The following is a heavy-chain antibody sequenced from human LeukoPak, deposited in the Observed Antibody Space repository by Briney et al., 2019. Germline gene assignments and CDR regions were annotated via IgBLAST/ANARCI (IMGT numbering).Heavy chain of an antibody. J-gene: IGHJ3*02. V-gene: IGHV3-21*01. CDR3: AIDIVVVPAANDAFDI. Sequence: GGSLRLSCAASGFTFSSYSMNWVRQAPGKGLEWVSSISSSSSYIYYADSVKGRFTISRDSAKNSLYLQMNSLRAEDTAVYYCAIDIVVVPAANDAFDIWGQGTMVTVSS. D-gene: IGHD2-2*01. CDR1: GFTFSSYS. CDR2: ISSSSSYI.